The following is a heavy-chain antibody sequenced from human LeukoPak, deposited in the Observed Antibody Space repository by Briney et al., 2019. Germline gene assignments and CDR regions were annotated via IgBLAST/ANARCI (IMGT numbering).Heavy chain of an antibody. CDR2: ISYDGGNK. CDR3: ATRGSTWYVLGDY. CDR1: GFIFSNYA. V-gene: IGHV3-30-3*01. J-gene: IGHJ4*02. D-gene: IGHD1-26*01. Sequence: PGRSLRLSCAASGFIFSNYAIHWVRQTPGKGLEWVAFISYDGGNKYYADSVKGRFTISRDNPKNTLYLQMNSLRAEDTAVYYCATRGSTWYVLGDYWGQGTLVTVSS.